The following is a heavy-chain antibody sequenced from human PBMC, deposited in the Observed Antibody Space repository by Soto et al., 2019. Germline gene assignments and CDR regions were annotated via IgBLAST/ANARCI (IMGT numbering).Heavy chain of an antibody. J-gene: IGHJ6*02. V-gene: IGHV1-2*04. CDR2: INPNSGGT. CDR3: ATDDYGDYGYYGMDV. Sequence: ASVKVSCKASGYTFTGYYMHWVRQAPGQGLEWMGWINPNSGGTNYAQKFQGWVTMTRDTSISTAYMELSRLRSDDTAVYYCATDDYGDYGYYGMDVWGQGTTVTVSS. CDR1: GYTFTGYY. D-gene: IGHD4-17*01.